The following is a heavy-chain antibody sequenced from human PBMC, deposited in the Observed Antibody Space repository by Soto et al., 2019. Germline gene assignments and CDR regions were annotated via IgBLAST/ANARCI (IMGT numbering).Heavy chain of an antibody. J-gene: IGHJ4*02. Sequence: GESLKISCKGSGYSFISYWIAWVRQMPGKGLELMGIIYPGDSNTRYSPSFQGQVTISADKSISTAYLQWSSLKASDTAMYYCARYGVNNLDYWGQGTLVTVSS. D-gene: IGHD4-17*01. CDR1: GYSFISYW. CDR2: IYPGDSNT. CDR3: ARYGVNNLDY. V-gene: IGHV5-51*01.